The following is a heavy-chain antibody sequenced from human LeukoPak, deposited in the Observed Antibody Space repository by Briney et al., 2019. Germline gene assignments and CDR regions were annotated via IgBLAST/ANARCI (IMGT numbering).Heavy chain of an antibody. J-gene: IGHJ3*02. Sequence: SETLSLTCAIYGGSFSGYYWSWIRQPPGKGLEWIGEINHSGSTNYNPSLKSRVTISVDTSKNQFSLKVSSVTAADTALYYCARTVVTTTSAFDIWGQGTMVTVSS. D-gene: IGHD2-21*02. CDR3: ARTVVTTTSAFDI. CDR2: INHSGST. V-gene: IGHV4-34*01. CDR1: GGSFSGYY.